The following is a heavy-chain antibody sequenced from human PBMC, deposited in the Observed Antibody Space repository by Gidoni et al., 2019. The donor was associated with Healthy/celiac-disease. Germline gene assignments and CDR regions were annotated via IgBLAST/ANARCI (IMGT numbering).Heavy chain of an antibody. J-gene: IGHJ4*02. CDR1: GFTFSRYS. Sequence: EVQLVESGGGLVKPGGSLRLSCAAYGFTFSRYSMNWVRQAPGKGLEWVSSISSSSSYIYYADSVKGRFTISRDNAKNSLYLQMNSLRAEDTAVYYCARYLAAYCGGDCFFDYWGQGTLVTVSS. CDR2: ISSSSSYI. V-gene: IGHV3-21*01. CDR3: ARYLAAYCGGDCFFDY. D-gene: IGHD2-21*01.